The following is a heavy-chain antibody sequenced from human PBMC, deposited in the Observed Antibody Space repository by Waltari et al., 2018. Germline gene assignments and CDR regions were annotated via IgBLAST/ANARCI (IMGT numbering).Heavy chain of an antibody. CDR3: AKCSSYGSGNGCYYGMDV. V-gene: IGHV3-30*18. Sequence: QVQLVESGGGVVQPGRSLRLSCAASGFPFSSYGLPWVRLAPGQGLEWVAVITYDGRNKDNADAGKGRFTISRDNSKNTLYLQMNSLRAEDTAVYYCAKCSSYGSGNGCYYGMDVWGQGTTVTVSS. CDR2: ITYDGRNK. J-gene: IGHJ6*02. D-gene: IGHD3-10*01. CDR1: GFPFSSYG.